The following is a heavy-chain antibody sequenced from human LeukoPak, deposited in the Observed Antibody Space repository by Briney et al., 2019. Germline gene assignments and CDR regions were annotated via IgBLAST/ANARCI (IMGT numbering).Heavy chain of an antibody. V-gene: IGHV4-4*07. Sequence: SETLSLTCTVSGGSIRSYSWSWIRQPAGKGLEWIGRFYTSGSTNYNPSLKSRVTMSVDTSKNQFSLKLSSVTAADTAVYYCARSRWNSWPHDIWGQGTMVTVSS. CDR2: FYTSGST. CDR3: ARSRWNSWPHDI. D-gene: IGHD1/OR15-1a*01. CDR1: GGSIRSYS. J-gene: IGHJ3*02.